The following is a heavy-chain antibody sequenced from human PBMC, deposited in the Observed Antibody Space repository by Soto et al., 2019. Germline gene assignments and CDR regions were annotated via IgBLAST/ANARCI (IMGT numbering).Heavy chain of an antibody. CDR2: IYYSGST. CDR1: GGSISSYY. CDR3: AREGISYYDSSGYNY. D-gene: IGHD3-22*01. Sequence: NPSETLSLTCTVSGGSISSYYWSWIRQPPGKGLEWIGYIYYSGSTNYNPSLKSRVTISVDTSKNQFSLKLSSVTAADTAVYYCAREGISYYDSSGYNYWGQGTLVTVS. J-gene: IGHJ4*02. V-gene: IGHV4-59*01.